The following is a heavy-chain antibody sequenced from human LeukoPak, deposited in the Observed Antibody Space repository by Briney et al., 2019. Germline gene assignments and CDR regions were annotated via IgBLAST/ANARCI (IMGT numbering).Heavy chain of an antibody. CDR3: AIEKYYYVSSGTNRYYFDY. D-gene: IGHD3-22*01. J-gene: IGHJ4*02. Sequence: SVKVSCKASGGTFSSYAISWVRQAPGQGLEWMGRIIPILGIANYAQKFQGRVTITADKSTSTAYMELSSLRSEDTAVYYCAIEKYYYVSSGTNRYYFDYWGQGTLVTVSS. V-gene: IGHV1-69*04. CDR2: IIPILGIA. CDR1: GGTFSSYA.